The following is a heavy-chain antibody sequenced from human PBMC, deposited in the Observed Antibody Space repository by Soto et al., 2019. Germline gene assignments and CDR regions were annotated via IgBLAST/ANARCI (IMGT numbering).Heavy chain of an antibody. CDR2: ITNRGTHT. J-gene: IGHJ5*01. CDR1: GFSFSSYT. Sequence: GGSLRLSCTASGFSFSSYTMNWVRQAPGKGLQWVASITNRGTHTYSADSVKGRFTISRDNDKNSLYLQMNNLRAEDTATYYCSRAHEVAWFDSWGLGTLVTVSS. D-gene: IGHD2-15*01. V-gene: IGHV3-21*06. CDR3: SRAHEVAWFDS.